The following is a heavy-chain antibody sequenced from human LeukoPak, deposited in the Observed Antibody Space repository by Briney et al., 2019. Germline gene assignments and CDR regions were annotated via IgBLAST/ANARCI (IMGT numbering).Heavy chain of an antibody. Sequence: PGGSLRLSCAASGFTFSSYSMNWVRQAPGKGLEWVSSISSSSSYIYYADSVKGRFTISRDNAKNSLYLQMNSLRAEDTAVYYCAPYPLGGDFQHWGQGTLATVSS. J-gene: IGHJ1*01. V-gene: IGHV3-21*01. CDR2: ISSSSSYI. CDR3: APYPLGGDFQH. CDR1: GFTFSSYS. D-gene: IGHD4-23*01.